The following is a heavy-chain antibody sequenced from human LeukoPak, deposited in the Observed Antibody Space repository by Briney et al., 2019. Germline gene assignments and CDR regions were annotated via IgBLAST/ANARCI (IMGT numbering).Heavy chain of an antibody. CDR2: INHSGST. J-gene: IGHJ5*02. D-gene: IGHD1-26*01. CDR3: ARMYSGSYRWFDP. CDR1: GFTFSSHW. Sequence: PGGSLRLSCADSGFTFSSHWMSWIRQPPGKGLEWIGEINHSGSTNYNPSLKSRVTISVDTSKNQFSLKLSSVTAADTAVYYCARMYSGSYRWFDPWGQGTLVTVSS. V-gene: IGHV4-34*01.